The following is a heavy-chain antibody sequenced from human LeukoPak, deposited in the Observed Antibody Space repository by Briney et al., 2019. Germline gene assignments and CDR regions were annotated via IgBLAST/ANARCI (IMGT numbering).Heavy chain of an antibody. D-gene: IGHD2-2*01. CDR1: GFIFADHY. CDR2: TRNKVNSYTT. CDR3: TRGYCNTTKCYTTPRKDMDV. V-gene: IGHV3-72*01. J-gene: IGHJ6*04. Sequence: GGSLRLSCAASGFIFADHYMDWVRQAPGKGLEWVGRTRNKVNSYTTEYAASVRGRFTISRDDSRSSLYLQMNSLKTEDTAVYYCTRGYCNTTKCYTTPRKDMDVWGKGTTVTVFS.